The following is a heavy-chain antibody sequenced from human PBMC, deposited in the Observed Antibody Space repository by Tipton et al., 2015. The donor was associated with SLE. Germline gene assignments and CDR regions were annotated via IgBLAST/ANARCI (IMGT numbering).Heavy chain of an antibody. V-gene: IGHV3-66*01. CDR2: IYSGGST. D-gene: IGHD3-16*01. J-gene: IGHJ5*02. CDR1: GFTVSSNY. Sequence: SLRLSCAASGFTVSSNYMSWVRQAPGKGLEWVSVIYSGGSTYYADSVKGRFTISRDNSKNTLYLQMNSLRAEDTAVYYCAKVITFGGSFGWFDPWGQGTLVTVSS. CDR3: AKVITFGGSFGWFDP.